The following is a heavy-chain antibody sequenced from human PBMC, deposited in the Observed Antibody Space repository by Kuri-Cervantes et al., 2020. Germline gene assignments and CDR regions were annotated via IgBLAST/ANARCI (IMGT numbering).Heavy chain of an antibody. J-gene: IGHJ4*02. CDR3: ARDVTMLFDY. CDR1: GFTFSLYS. V-gene: IGHV3-21*01. D-gene: IGHD2-2*01. Sequence: GESLKISCAASGFTFSLYSMSWVRQAPGKGLEWVSYISGSTTYIYYLDSVKGRFTISRDNAKNSLFLQMNSLRAEDTAVYYCARDVTMLFDYWGQGTLVTVSS. CDR2: ISGSTTYI.